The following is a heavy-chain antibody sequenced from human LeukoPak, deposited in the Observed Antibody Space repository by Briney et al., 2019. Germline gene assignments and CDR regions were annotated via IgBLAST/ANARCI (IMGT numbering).Heavy chain of an antibody. CDR2: INHSGST. Sequence: SETLSLTCAVYGGSFSGYYWSWIRQPPGKGLEWIGEINHSGSTNNNPSLKSRVTISGDTSKKQFSLNLSSVTAADTAVYYCARGPQTYYDILTGLSSWGQGTLVTVSS. CDR3: ARGPQTYYDILTGLSS. CDR1: GGSFSGYY. V-gene: IGHV4-34*01. D-gene: IGHD3-9*01. J-gene: IGHJ4*02.